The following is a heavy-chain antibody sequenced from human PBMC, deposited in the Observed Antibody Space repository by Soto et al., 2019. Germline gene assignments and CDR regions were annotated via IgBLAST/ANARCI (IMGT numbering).Heavy chain of an antibody. V-gene: IGHV3-33*01. CDR1: GFTFSSYG. CDR3: ARWPSIFGVVIPFDY. Sequence: QVQLVESGGGVVQPGRSLRLSCAASGFTFSSYGMHWVRQAPGKGLEWVAVIWYDGSNEYYADSVKGRFTISRDNSKNTLYLQMNSLRAEDTAVYYCARWPSIFGVVIPFDYWGQGTLVTVSS. CDR2: IWYDGSNE. D-gene: IGHD3-3*01. J-gene: IGHJ4*02.